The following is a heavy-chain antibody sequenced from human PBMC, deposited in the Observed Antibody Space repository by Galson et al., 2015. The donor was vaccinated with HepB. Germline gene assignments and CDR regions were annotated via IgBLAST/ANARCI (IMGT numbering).Heavy chain of an antibody. D-gene: IGHD5-24*01. J-gene: IGHJ4*02. V-gene: IGHV3-74*01. CDR3: AKDHGGPDDY. Sequence: SLRLSCAASGVTFSRYWMHWVRQVPGKGLVWVPRINEDGSTRSYADSVRGRFTISRDNAKNMVYLQMNSLRVEDTAVYYCAKDHGGPDDYWGQGTLVTVSS. CDR2: INEDGSTR. CDR1: GVTFSRYW.